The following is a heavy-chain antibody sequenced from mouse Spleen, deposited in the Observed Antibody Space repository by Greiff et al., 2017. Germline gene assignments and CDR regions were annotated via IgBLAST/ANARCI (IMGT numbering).Heavy chain of an antibody. Sequence: QVQLKQSGAELVKPGASVKLSCKASGYTFTSYYMYWVKQRPGQGLEWIGEINPSNGGTNFNEKFKSKATLTVDKSSSTAYMQLSSLTSEDSAVYYCTRFRYDDYFDYWGQGTTLTVSS. V-gene: IGHV1S81*02. CDR3: TRFRYDDYFDY. CDR1: GYTFTSYY. CDR2: INPSNGGT. J-gene: IGHJ2*01. D-gene: IGHD2-14*01.